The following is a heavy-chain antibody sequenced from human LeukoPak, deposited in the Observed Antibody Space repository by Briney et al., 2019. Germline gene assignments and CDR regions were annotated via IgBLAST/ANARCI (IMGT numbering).Heavy chain of an antibody. V-gene: IGHV1-8*02. J-gene: IGHJ4*02. CDR3: ARGQGRTVVIPGY. Sequence: ASVKVSCKASGGAFSSYAISWVRQAPGQGLEWMGWMNPNSGNTGYAQKFQGRVTMTRNTSISTAYMELSSLRSEDTAVYYCARGQGRTVVIPGYWGQGTLVTVSS. CDR2: MNPNSGNT. D-gene: IGHD4-23*01. CDR1: GGAFSSYA.